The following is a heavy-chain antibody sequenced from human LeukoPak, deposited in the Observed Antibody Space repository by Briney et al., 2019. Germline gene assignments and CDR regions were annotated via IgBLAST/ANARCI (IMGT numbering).Heavy chain of an antibody. CDR1: GGSISSYY. Sequence: SETLSLTCTVSGGSISSYYWSWIRQPPGKGLEWIGYIYYSGSTNYNPSLKSRVTISVDTSKNQFSLKLSSVTAADTAVYYCARNRERYFDWLPTFDYYGMDVWGQGTTVTVSS. CDR3: ARNRERYFDWLPTFDYYGMDV. V-gene: IGHV4-59*01. D-gene: IGHD3-9*01. CDR2: IYYSGST. J-gene: IGHJ6*02.